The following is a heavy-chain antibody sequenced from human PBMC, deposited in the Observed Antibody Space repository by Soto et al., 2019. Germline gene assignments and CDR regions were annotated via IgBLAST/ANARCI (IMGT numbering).Heavy chain of an antibody. D-gene: IGHD3-10*01. V-gene: IGHV1-18*01. J-gene: IGHJ4*02. CDR1: GYNFINYG. CDR3: VRDLDGSGSYYTGY. CDR2: IRVHNGNT. Sequence: ASVKVSCKASGYNFINYGIAWVRQAPGQGLEWMGWIRVHNGNTNYAQNLQGRVTMTTDTSTSTAYMELRSLRSDDTAVYYCVRDLDGSGSYYTGYWGPGTLVTVSS.